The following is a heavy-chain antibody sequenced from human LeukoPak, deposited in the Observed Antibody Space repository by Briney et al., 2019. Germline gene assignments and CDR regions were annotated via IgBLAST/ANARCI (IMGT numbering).Heavy chain of an antibody. CDR2: VYYSGST. CDR1: GGSISGYY. V-gene: IGHV4-59*01. D-gene: IGHD6-19*01. CDR3: ARIRGSSGWFMAWFDS. Sequence: SETLSITCTVSGGSISGYYWSWIRQPPGKGLEWIGYVYYSGSTNFNPSLKSRVTASADTSKNQFSLKLRSVTAADTAVYFCARIRGSSGWFMAWFDSWDQGTLVTVSS. J-gene: IGHJ5*01.